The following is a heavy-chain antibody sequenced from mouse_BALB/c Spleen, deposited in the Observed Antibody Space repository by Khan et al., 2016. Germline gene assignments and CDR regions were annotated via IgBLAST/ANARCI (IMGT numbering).Heavy chain of an antibody. CDR2: INTYTGEP. CDR3: ARDGKRPFAD. J-gene: IGHJ3*01. CDR1: GYTFTNYG. V-gene: IGHV9-3-1*01. Sequence: QIQLVQSGPELKKPGETVKISCKASGYTFTNYGMNWVKQAPGKGLKWMAWINTYTGEPTYADDFKGRFAFSLETSASTAYLQINNLKNEDTATYFCARDGKRPFADWGQGTLVTVSA. D-gene: IGHD1-1*01.